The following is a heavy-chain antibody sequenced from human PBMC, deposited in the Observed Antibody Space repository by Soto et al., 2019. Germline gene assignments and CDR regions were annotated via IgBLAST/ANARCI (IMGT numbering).Heavy chain of an antibody. CDR3: ARETPPYDFWSGYSYYYYYYMDV. V-gene: IGHV3-7*01. Sequence: GGSLRLSCAASGFTFSSYWMSWVRQAPGKGLEWVANIKQDGSEKYYVDSVKGRFTISRDNAKNSLYLQMNSLRAEDTAVYYCARETPPYDFWSGYSYYYYYYMDVWGKGTTVTVSS. J-gene: IGHJ6*03. CDR2: IKQDGSEK. CDR1: GFTFSSYW. D-gene: IGHD3-3*01.